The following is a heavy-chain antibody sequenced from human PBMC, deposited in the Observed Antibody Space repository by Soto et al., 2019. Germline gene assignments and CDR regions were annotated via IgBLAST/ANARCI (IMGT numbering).Heavy chain of an antibody. Sequence: QVQLVQSGAEVKKPGSSVKVSCKASVGTFSSYAISWVRQAPGQGLEWMGGIIPIFGTANYAQKFQGRVTITADESTSTAHMELSSLRSEDTAVYYCAREDYSGSYRSRFDPWGQGTLVTVSS. CDR3: AREDYSGSYRSRFDP. CDR1: VGTFSSYA. D-gene: IGHD1-26*01. CDR2: IIPIFGTA. V-gene: IGHV1-69*01. J-gene: IGHJ5*02.